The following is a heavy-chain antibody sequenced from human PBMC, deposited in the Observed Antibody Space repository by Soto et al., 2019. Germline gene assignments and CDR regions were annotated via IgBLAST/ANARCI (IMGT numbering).Heavy chain of an antibody. CDR3: ASLYGDYVAYFDY. CDR2: ISGSGGST. Sequence: PGGSLRLSCAASVFTFSSYAMSWVRQAPGKGLEWVSAISGSGGSTYYADSVKGRFTISRDNSKNTLYLQMNSLRAEDTAVYYCASLYGDYVAYFDYWGQGTLVTVSS. J-gene: IGHJ4*02. V-gene: IGHV3-23*01. CDR1: VFTFSSYA. D-gene: IGHD4-17*01.